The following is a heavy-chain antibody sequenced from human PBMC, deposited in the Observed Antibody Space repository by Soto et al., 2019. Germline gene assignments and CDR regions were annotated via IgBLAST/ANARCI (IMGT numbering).Heavy chain of an antibody. CDR3: ARAGEWTNWFDP. Sequence: ASVKVSCKASGYTFTSYDINWVRQATGQGLEWMGWMNPKSGNTGDEQKFQGRVTMTRKTSISTAYMELSSLRSEDTAVYYCARAGEWTNWFDPWGQGTLVTVSS. CDR1: GYTFTSYD. D-gene: IGHD3-16*01. V-gene: IGHV1-8*01. J-gene: IGHJ5*02. CDR2: MNPKSGNT.